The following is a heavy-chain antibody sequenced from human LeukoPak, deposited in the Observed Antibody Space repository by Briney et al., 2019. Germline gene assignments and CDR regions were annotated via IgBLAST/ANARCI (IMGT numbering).Heavy chain of an antibody. V-gene: IGHV3-33*01. CDR3: ARASGSFDF. Sequence: PGGSLRLSCAASGFIFATYGIHWVRRAPGKGLEWVAVIWSDGSNKYYADPVKGRFTISRDNSKNTLYLQMNSLGAEDTAVYYCARASGSFDFWGQGTMVTVSS. J-gene: IGHJ3*01. CDR2: IWSDGSNK. CDR1: GFIFATYG. D-gene: IGHD3-10*01.